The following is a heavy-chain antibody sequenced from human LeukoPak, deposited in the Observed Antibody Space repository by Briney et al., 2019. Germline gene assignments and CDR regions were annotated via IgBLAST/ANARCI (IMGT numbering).Heavy chain of an antibody. CDR3: AREGRENDGSGYFDY. V-gene: IGHV4-39*07. CDR1: GGSISSSSYY. J-gene: IGHJ4*02. CDR2: IYYSGST. Sequence: KPSETLSLTCTVSGGSISSSSYYWGWIRQPPGKGLEWIGSIYYSGSTYYNPSLKSRVTISVDTSKNQFSLKLSSVTAADTAVYYCAREGRENDGSGYFDYWGQGTLVPVSS. D-gene: IGHD1-26*01.